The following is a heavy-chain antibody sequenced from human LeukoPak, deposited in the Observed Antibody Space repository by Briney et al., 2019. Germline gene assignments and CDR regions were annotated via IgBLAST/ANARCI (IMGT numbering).Heavy chain of an antibody. Sequence: PGGSLRLSCAASGFTFTSYAMNWVRQAPGKGLEWVSFISASGSSTHYADSVKGRFTISRDNSNNTLYLQINSLRAEDTAAYYCAKGAQYDFWTGYTLEYFDVWRKGTLVTVSS. D-gene: IGHD3-3*01. CDR2: ISASGSST. CDR1: GFTFTSYA. V-gene: IGHV3-23*01. CDR3: AKGAQYDFWTGYTLEYFDV. J-gene: IGHJ4*02.